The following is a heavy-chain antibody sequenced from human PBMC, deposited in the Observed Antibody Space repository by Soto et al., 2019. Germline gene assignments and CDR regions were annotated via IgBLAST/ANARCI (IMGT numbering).Heavy chain of an antibody. V-gene: IGHV3-30*18. CDR3: GKERDTRSSFWFDS. CDR1: RFTFSNYG. CDR2: ISHDGTVK. D-gene: IGHD5-18*01. J-gene: IGHJ5*01. Sequence: GGSLRLSCAASRFTFSNYGMQWVRQAPGKGLEWVAVISHDGTVKFYADSVKGRFTISRDNFQNTLDLQMDSLRAEDTAVYFCGKERDTRSSFWFDSWGQGTLVTVSS.